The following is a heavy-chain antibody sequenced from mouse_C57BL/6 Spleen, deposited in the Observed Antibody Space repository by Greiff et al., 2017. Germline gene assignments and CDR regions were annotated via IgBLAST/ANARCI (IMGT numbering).Heavy chain of an antibody. Sequence: QVQLKESGPGILQSSQTLSLTCSFSGFSLTTSGMGVSWIRQPSGKGLEWLAHIYWDDDKCNNPSLKSRLTISNDTSSNQVYLKITGVDTADTATYDGARYDGYAYYCAMDYWGQGTSVTVSS. CDR1: GFSLTTSGMG. D-gene: IGHD2-3*01. CDR3: ARYDGYAYYCAMDY. V-gene: IGHV8-12*01. J-gene: IGHJ4*01. CDR2: IYWDDDK.